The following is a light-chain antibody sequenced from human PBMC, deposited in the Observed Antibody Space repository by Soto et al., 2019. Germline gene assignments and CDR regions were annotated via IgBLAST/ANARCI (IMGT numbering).Light chain of an antibody. J-gene: IGKJ5*01. Sequence: EIVLRQSAGTLCLSPGEKATHSYRASQTFSNSFLSWFQQIPGQAPRLLIYGASMRDTGIPDRFSGSGSGTDFTLPISRLDPEDFAVYYCQQCGSSSTFGQGTRLQI. V-gene: IGKV3-20*01. CDR2: GAS. CDR3: QQCGSSST. CDR1: QTFSNSF.